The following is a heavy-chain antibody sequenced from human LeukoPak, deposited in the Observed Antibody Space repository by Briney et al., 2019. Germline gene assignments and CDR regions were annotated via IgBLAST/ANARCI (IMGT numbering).Heavy chain of an antibody. J-gene: IGHJ4*02. Sequence: PGGSLRLSCEASTFTFTPGWMSWVCQAPGKGLEWVAMIKRDGGEKHYVDSVKGRFTISRDNAKKSLYLQMDSLRDEDTAVYYCASLDTAHPSGVYWGQGTLVTVSS. CDR1: TFTFTPGW. CDR3: ASLDTAHPSGVY. D-gene: IGHD5-18*01. CDR2: IKRDGGEK. V-gene: IGHV3-7*01.